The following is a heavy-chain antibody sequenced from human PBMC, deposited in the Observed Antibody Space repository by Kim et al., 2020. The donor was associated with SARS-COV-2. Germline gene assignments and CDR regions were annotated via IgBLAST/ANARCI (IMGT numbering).Heavy chain of an antibody. V-gene: IGHV3-9*01. D-gene: IGHD6-13*01. Sequence: SIAYAAPVKGRFTISRDNAKKSLDLQMNSLRPEDTAFYYCAKQQQQLAFDYWGQGTLVTVSS. CDR2: SI. CDR3: AKQQQQLAFDY. J-gene: IGHJ4*02.